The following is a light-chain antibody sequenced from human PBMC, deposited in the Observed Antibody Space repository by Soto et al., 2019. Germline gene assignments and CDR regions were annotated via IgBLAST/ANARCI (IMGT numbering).Light chain of an antibody. Sequence: PGERATLSCRASQTVTSSFLAWYQQKPGQAPRLLISGASNRATDIPDRFSGSGSGTDFTLAINRVEPEDFAVYFCQQYGSSPRTFGQGTKVDIK. V-gene: IGKV3-20*01. CDR2: GAS. CDR1: QTVTSSF. J-gene: IGKJ1*01. CDR3: QQYGSSPRT.